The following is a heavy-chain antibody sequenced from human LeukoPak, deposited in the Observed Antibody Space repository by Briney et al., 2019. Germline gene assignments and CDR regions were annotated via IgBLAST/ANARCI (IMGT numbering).Heavy chain of an antibody. CDR3: TTEEWLLPDY. J-gene: IGHJ4*02. V-gene: IGHV3-15*01. CDR2: IKSKTDGGTT. D-gene: IGHD3-3*01. CDR1: GFPFNMFA. Sequence: GGSLRLSCTGRGFPFNMFAMNWVRQAPGKGLEWVGRIKSKTDGGTTDYAAPVKGRFTISRDDSKNTLYLQMNSLKTEDTAVYYCTTEEWLLPDYWGQGTLVTVSS.